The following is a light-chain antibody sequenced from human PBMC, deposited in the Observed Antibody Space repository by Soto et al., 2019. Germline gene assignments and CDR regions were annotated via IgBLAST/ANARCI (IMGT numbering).Light chain of an antibody. CDR1: QSISTY. CDR3: QQSFITPPLT. CDR2: GAS. V-gene: IGKV1-39*01. Sequence: DIQMTQSPSSLSAAIGDIITITCRASQSISTYLHWYQQKPGKAPKLLIYGASTLQNGVPSRFSGSGSATEYTLTISGLQPEDFATYYCQQSFITPPLTFGGGTKVEMK. J-gene: IGKJ4*01.